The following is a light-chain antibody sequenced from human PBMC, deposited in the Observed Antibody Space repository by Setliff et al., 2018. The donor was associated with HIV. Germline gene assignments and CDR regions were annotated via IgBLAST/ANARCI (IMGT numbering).Light chain of an antibody. V-gene: IGLV3-21*04. CDR3: QVWDSSSGHRV. CDR1: NIGTKS. CDR2: NDS. Sequence: SYELTQSPSVSVAPGKTARITCGGYNIGTKSVHWYQERSGQAPVLVIYNDSDRPSGIPERFSGSNSGNTATLTISRVEAGDEADYYCQVWDSSSGHRVFGTGTKVTVL. J-gene: IGLJ1*01.